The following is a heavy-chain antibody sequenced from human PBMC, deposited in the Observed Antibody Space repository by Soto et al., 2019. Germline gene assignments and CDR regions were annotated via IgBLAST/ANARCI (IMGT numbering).Heavy chain of an antibody. Sequence: QVQLVESGGGVVQPGRSLRLSCAASGFTFSSYGMHWVRQAPGKGLEWVAVISYDGSNKYYADSVKGRFTISRDNSKNTLHLQMNSLRAEEAAVYYCGEDLLRPGRAYGMDVWGQGTMVTVSS. V-gene: IGHV3-30*18. J-gene: IGHJ6*02. CDR2: ISYDGSNK. CDR3: GEDLLRPGRAYGMDV. CDR1: GFTFSSYG.